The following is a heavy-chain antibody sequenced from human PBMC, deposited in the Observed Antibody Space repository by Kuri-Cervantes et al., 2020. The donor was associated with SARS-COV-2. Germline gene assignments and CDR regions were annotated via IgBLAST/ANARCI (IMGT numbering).Heavy chain of an antibody. CDR3: ARSGSYPYYYYYMDV. CDR2: IYYSGST. V-gene: IGHV4-61*01. CDR1: GYSISSGYY. D-gene: IGHD1-26*01. Sequence: ESLKISCAVSGYSISSGYYWSWIRQPPGKGLEWIGYIYYSGSTDYNPSLKSRVTISVDTSKNQFSLKLSSVTAADTAVYYCARSGSYPYYYYYMDVWGKGTTVTVSS. J-gene: IGHJ6*03.